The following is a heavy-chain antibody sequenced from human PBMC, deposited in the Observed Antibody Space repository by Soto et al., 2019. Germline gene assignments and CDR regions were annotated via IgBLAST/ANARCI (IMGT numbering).Heavy chain of an antibody. J-gene: IGHJ4*02. CDR3: ARARYSSSSLNFDY. Sequence: PSETLSLTCTVSGGSISSSSYYWGWIRQPPGKGLEWIGSIYYSGSTYYNPSLKSRVTISVDTSKNQFSLKLSSVTAADTAVYYCARARYSSSSLNFDYWGRGTLVTVSS. V-gene: IGHV4-39*07. CDR2: IYYSGST. D-gene: IGHD6-6*01. CDR1: GGSISSSSYY.